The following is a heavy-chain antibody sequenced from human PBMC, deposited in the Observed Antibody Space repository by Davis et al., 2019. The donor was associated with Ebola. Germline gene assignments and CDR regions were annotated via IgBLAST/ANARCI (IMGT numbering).Heavy chain of an antibody. V-gene: IGHV3-30*18. CDR1: GFTFSSYG. Sequence: PGGSLRLSCAASGFTFSSYGMHWVRQAPGKGLEWVAVISYDGSNKYYADSVKGRFTISRDNSKNTLYLQMNSLRAEDTAVYYCAKDARGKKLLRLYYFDYWGQGTLVTVSS. D-gene: IGHD2-2*01. CDR3: AKDARGKKLLRLYYFDY. J-gene: IGHJ4*02. CDR2: ISYDGSNK.